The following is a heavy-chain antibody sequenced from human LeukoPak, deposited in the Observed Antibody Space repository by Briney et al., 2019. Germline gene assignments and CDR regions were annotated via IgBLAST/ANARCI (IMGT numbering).Heavy chain of an antibody. CDR1: GFNFRISE. D-gene: IGHD4-11*01. Sequence: GGSLRLSCAASGFNFRISEMHWVRQAPGKGLERLSYMSSGGTTKEYADSVKGRFSISRDNAKNSLYLQMTSLRADDTAVYYCARERTYTGCLDLWGQGTLVTVSS. J-gene: IGHJ5*02. V-gene: IGHV3-48*03. CDR3: ARERTYTGCLDL. CDR2: MSSGGTTK.